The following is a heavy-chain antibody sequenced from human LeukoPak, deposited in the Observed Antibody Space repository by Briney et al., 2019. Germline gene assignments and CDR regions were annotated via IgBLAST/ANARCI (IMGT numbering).Heavy chain of an antibody. Sequence: PSETLSLTCTVSGGSISSGDYYWSWIRQPPGKGLEWIGYIYYSGNTYYNPSLRSRVTISLDTSKNQFSLKLSSVTAADTAVYYCARAVDYDILTGLEPYYFDYWGQGTLVTVSS. CDR3: ARAVDYDILTGLEPYYFDY. D-gene: IGHD3-9*01. CDR2: IYYSGNT. V-gene: IGHV4-30-4*01. J-gene: IGHJ4*02. CDR1: GGSISSGDYY.